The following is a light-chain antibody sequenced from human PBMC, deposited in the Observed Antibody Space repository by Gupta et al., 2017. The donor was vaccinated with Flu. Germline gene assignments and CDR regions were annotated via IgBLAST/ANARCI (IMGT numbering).Light chain of an antibody. CDR1: SGSSQYQ. CDR3: GADHGSGSNFVCV. J-gene: IGLJ3*02. V-gene: IGLV9-49*01. CDR2: VGTGGIVG. Sequence: QPVLTQPPSASASLGASVTLTCTLSSGSSQYQVDWYQQRPGKGPRFVMRVGTGGIVGSKGDGIPDRFSVLGSGLNRYLTIKNLQEEDESDYHCGADHGSGSNFVCVFGGGPKLTVL.